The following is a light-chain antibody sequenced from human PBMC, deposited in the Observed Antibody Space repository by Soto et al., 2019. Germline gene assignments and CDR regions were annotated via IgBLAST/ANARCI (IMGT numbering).Light chain of an antibody. J-gene: IGKJ1*01. CDR2: DAS. CDR3: QQYDKLLRT. V-gene: IGKV1-33*01. CDR1: QDISNY. Sequence: DIQMTQSPSSLSASVGDRVTITCQASQDISNYLNWYQQKPGKAPKLLIYDASNLETGVPSRFSGSGSGTDFTFPINSLQHEEIETYYCQQYDKLLRTFGQGTKVEI.